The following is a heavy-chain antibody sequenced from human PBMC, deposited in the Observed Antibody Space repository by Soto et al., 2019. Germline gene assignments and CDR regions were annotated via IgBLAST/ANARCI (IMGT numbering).Heavy chain of an antibody. Sequence: ASVKVSCKASGYTFTDYHIHWVRQAPGQGLEWMGWINPNSGGTNYAQNFQGRVTMTRDTSISTAYVELTRLRSDDTAVYYCARGRIVAPWFHPWGLGTLVTVYS. V-gene: IGHV1-2*02. CDR1: GYTFTDYH. CDR3: ARGRIVAPWFHP. J-gene: IGHJ5*02. CDR2: INPNSGGT. D-gene: IGHD5-12*01.